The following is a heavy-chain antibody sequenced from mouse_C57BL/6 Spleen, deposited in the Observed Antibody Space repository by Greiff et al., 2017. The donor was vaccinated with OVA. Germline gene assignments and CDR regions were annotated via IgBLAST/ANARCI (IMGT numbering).Heavy chain of an antibody. CDR3: ARDGYYVSAWFAY. J-gene: IGHJ3*01. CDR2: ISDGGSYT. D-gene: IGHD2-3*01. Sequence: EVKLVESGGGLVKPGGSLKLSCAASGFTFSSYAMSWVRQTPEKRLEWVATISDGGSYTYYPDNVKGRFTISRDNAKNNLYLQMSHLKSEDTAMYYCARDGYYVSAWFAYWGQGTLVTVSA. CDR1: GFTFSSYA. V-gene: IGHV5-4*03.